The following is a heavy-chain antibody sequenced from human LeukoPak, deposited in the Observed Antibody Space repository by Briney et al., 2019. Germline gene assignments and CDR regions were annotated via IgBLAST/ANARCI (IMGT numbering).Heavy chain of an antibody. CDR3: ARRMTVSATNWFDP. Sequence: SETLSLTCTVSGASISSSFWTWIRQSPGKGLEWLAYIYYTGSTNLNPSLKSRLTISVDTSKNQFSLRLSSVTAADTAVYYCARRMTVSATNWFDPWGQGTLVTVSS. J-gene: IGHJ5*02. V-gene: IGHV4-59*01. CDR2: IYYTGST. D-gene: IGHD5/OR15-5a*01. CDR1: GASISSSF.